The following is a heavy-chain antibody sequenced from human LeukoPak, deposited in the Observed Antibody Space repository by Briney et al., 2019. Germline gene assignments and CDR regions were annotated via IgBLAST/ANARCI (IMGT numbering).Heavy chain of an antibody. J-gene: IGHJ4*02. V-gene: IGHV3-30-3*01. CDR2: ISYDGSNK. Sequence: GGSLRLSCAASGFTFSSYAMSWVRQAPGKGLEWAAVISYDGSNKYYADSVKGRSTISRDNSKNTLYLQMNSLRAEDTAVYYCARENDVNYYDSSGYDYWGQGTLVTVSS. D-gene: IGHD3-22*01. CDR1: GFTFSSYA. CDR3: ARENDVNYYDSSGYDY.